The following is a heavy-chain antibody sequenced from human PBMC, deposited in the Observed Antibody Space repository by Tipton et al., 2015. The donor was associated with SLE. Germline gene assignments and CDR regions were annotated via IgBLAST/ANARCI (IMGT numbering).Heavy chain of an antibody. CDR2: INDSGST. D-gene: IGHD6-13*01. CDR3: ARGGEYGSSWYPRYYYYMDV. Sequence: TLSLTCAVYGGSFNDYYWNWIRQSPGKGLEWIGEINDSGSTNYSPSLKSRVTISLDTSKNQFSLKLTSLTAADTAVYYCARGGEYGSSWYPRYYYYMDVWGQGTLVTVSS. J-gene: IGHJ6*03. V-gene: IGHV4-34*01. CDR1: GGSFNDYY.